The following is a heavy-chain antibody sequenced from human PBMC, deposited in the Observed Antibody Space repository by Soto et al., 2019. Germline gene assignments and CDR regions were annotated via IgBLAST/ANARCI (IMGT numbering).Heavy chain of an antibody. V-gene: IGHV4-59*10. CDR2: IYSSGST. D-gene: IGHD3-3*01. J-gene: IGHJ5*02. CDR3: ARGQRFSDWFDP. Sequence: PSATLSLTCAFYGGSFSGYYWSWIRQPPGKGLEWIGRIYSSGSTNYNPSLQSRVTMSLDTSKNQFSLRLTSVTAADTAVYYCARGQRFSDWFDPWGQGTLVTVSS. CDR1: GGSFSGYY.